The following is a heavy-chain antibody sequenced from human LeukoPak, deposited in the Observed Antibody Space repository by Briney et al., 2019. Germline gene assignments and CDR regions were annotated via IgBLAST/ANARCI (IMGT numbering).Heavy chain of an antibody. CDR3: AKSRVFGDYVWGSYRYTLSGFFDY. D-gene: IGHD3-16*02. V-gene: IGHV3-7*03. J-gene: IGHJ4*02. CDR2: IKQGGSEK. CDR1: GFTFSSHW. Sequence: GSLRLSCAASGFTFSSHWMSYVRQAPGKGLEWVADIKQGGSEKYYVDSVKGRFTISRDNSKNTLYLQMNSLRAEDTAVYYCAKSRVFGDYVWGSYRYTLSGFFDYWGQGTLVTVSS.